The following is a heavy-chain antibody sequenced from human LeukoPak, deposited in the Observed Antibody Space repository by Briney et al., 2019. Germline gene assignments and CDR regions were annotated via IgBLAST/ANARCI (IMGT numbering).Heavy chain of an antibody. V-gene: IGHV7-4-1*02. J-gene: IGHJ1*01. CDR3: ARVRSPLHAEYFQH. CDR2: INTNTGNP. CDR1: GYTFTSYA. Sequence: ASVKVSCKASGYTFTSYAMNWVRQAPGQGLEWMGWINTNTGNPTYAQGFTGRFVFSLDTSVSTAYLKISSLKAEDTAVYYCARVRSPLHAEYFQHWGQGTLVTVSS.